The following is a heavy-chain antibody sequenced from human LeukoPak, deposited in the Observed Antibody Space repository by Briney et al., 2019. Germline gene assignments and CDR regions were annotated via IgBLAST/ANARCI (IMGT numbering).Heavy chain of an antibody. CDR1: GFTVSSNY. J-gene: IGHJ4*02. CDR2: IYDNGDA. Sequence: GGSLRLSCAASGFTVSSNYMSWVRQAPGKGLEWVSVIYDNGDAYSADSVKGRFTISRHNSKNTLYLQMNSLRPEDTAVYYCAGGSRRDCYDYWGQGSLVSVSA. D-gene: IGHD5-24*01. V-gene: IGHV3-53*04. CDR3: AGGSRRDCYDY.